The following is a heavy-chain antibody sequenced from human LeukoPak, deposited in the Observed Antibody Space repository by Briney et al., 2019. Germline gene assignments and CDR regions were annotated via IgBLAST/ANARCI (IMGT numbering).Heavy chain of an antibody. CDR3: TTYSSGPCPF. V-gene: IGHV3-15*01. Sequence: GGSLRLSCAASGITFSTAWMTWVRQAPGKGLEWVGRIYRSSNGETTDYGAPVKGRFTMSRDDSKNTLYLQMNSLKTEDTAVYYCTTYSSGPCPFWGQGTLVTVSS. CDR2: IYRSSNGETT. CDR1: GITFSTAW. D-gene: IGHD6-19*01. J-gene: IGHJ4*02.